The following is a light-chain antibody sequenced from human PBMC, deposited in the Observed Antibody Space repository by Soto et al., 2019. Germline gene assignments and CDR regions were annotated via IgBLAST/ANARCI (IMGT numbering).Light chain of an antibody. Sequence: IQLTQSPSIVSASVGDRVAITCRASQNLGKWLAWYQHKAGKAPKLLVFDASNLQDGVPSRFSGTGSGTEFTLTISGLQPDDFGTYYCQQYERSYFFGQGTTVDIK. CDR2: DAS. V-gene: IGKV1-5*01. J-gene: IGKJ2*01. CDR1: QNLGKW. CDR3: QQYERSYF.